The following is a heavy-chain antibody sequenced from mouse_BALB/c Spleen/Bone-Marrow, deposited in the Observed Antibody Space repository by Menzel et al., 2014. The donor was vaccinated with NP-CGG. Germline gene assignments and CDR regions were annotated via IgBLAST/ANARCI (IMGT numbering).Heavy chain of an antibody. Sequence: VQLHQSGADLVRPGASVKLSCKASGYTFTSYWMNWVKQRPGQGLEWIGMIDHSDSETYYNQMFKDKATFTVDKSSSTSYMKLSSLASEDSAVYYCAKNNSKLGFWFAYWGQGTLVTVSA. D-gene: IGHD1-2*01. V-gene: IGHV1-61*01. CDR1: GYTFTSYW. J-gene: IGHJ3*01. CDR3: AKNNSKLGFWFAY. CDR2: IDHSDSET.